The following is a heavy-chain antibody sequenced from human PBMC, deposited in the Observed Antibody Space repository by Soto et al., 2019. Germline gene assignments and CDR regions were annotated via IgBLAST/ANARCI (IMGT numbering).Heavy chain of an antibody. Sequence: QVQLVQSGAEVKKPGSSVKVSCKASGGTFSSYAISWVRQAPGQGLEWMGGIIPIFGTANYAQKFQGRVTITADESTSTAYMELSSLRSEDTAEYYCARVSVVVVAAEHYYYGMDVWGQGTTVTVSS. V-gene: IGHV1-69*01. CDR1: GGTFSSYA. CDR3: ARVSVVVVAAEHYYYGMDV. CDR2: IIPIFGTA. D-gene: IGHD2-15*01. J-gene: IGHJ6*02.